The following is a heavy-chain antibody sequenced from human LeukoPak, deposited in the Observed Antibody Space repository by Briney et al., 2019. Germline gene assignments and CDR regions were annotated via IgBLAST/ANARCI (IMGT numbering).Heavy chain of an antibody. CDR1: GYTFTNYG. D-gene: IGHD4-17*01. CDR2: ISGYDGNT. Sequence: ASVKVSCKASGYTFTNYGISWVRQAPGQGLEWMGWISGYDGNTNNAQKVQGRVTMTTDTSTNTAYMELRSLSSDDTAVYYCARSPTTVTRCYYWGQGTLVTVSS. CDR3: ARSPTTVTRCYY. J-gene: IGHJ4*02. V-gene: IGHV1-18*01.